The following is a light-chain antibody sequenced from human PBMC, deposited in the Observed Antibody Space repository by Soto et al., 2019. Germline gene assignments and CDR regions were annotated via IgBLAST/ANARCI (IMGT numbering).Light chain of an antibody. J-gene: IGKJ2*01. CDR1: QSVSSSS. V-gene: IGKV3-20*01. Sequence: EVVMTQSPGTLSLSPGDRATLSCRASQSVSSSSLAWYQQKPGQAPRLLIYHTSSTATGIPDRFSGSGSGTDFTLTISRLEPEDFAVYYCQQYGTSPQYTVGQGTKVEIK. CDR2: HTS. CDR3: QQYGTSPQYT.